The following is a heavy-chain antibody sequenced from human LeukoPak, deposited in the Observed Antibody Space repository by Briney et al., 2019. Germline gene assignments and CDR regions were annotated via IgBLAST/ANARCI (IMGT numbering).Heavy chain of an antibody. Sequence: ASVKVSCKASGYTFTSYGISWVRQAPGQGLEWMGWISTHNGNANYAQKFQGRVTMTTDTSTSTAYMELRSLRSDDTAVYYCARGASYVILTGYSYFDYWGQGPWSPSPQ. CDR2: ISTHNGNA. V-gene: IGHV1-18*01. CDR3: ARGASYVILTGYSYFDY. J-gene: IGHJ4*02. D-gene: IGHD3-9*01. CDR1: GYTFTSYG.